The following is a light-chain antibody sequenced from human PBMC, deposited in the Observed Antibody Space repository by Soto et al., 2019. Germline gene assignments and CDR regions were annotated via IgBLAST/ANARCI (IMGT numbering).Light chain of an antibody. CDR1: TSDVGSYNL. J-gene: IGLJ2*01. V-gene: IGLV2-23*02. CDR3: CSYAGSIVL. CDR2: DVT. Sequence: QSALTQPASVSGSPGQSITISCTGTTSDVGSYNLVSWHQQHPGKAPRLLIYDVTKRPSGVSNRFSGSKSGNTASLTISGLQAEDEADYYCCSYAGSIVLFGGWTKLTVL.